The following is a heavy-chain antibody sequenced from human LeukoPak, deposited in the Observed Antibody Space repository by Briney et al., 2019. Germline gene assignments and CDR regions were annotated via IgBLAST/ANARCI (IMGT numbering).Heavy chain of an antibody. CDR3: AKDLRFSGSPRAFDF. CDR1: GFTFSSYA. Sequence: GGSLRLSCAASGFTFSSYAMSWVRQAPGKGLEWVSTISGSASNTFYADSVKGRFTISRDNSKNTQSLQMNSLRAEDTAIYYCAKDLRFSGSPRAFDFWGQGTMVTVPS. D-gene: IGHD1-26*01. V-gene: IGHV3-23*01. J-gene: IGHJ3*01. CDR2: ISGSASNT.